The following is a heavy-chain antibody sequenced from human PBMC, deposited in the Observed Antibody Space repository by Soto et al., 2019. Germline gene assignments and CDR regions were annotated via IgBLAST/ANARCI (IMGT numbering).Heavy chain of an antibody. V-gene: IGHV3-23*01. D-gene: IGHD6-13*01. CDR3: AKDVAATL. CDR1: GYTFSNFA. Sequence: GGSLRLSCAASGYTFSNFALNWVRQAPGKGLEWVSTISASGKSTYYADSVRGRFTISRDNSGNMLFLQMNGLGADDAAVYYCAKDVAATLWGQGALVTVSS. CDR2: ISASGKST. J-gene: IGHJ4*02.